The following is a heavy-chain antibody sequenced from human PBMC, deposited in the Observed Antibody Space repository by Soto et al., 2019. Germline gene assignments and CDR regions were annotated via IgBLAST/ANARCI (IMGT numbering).Heavy chain of an antibody. CDR1: GTFKSYS. Sequence: QVQLVQSGAEVKKPGSSVKVSCKASGTFKSYSITWVRQAPGQGLEGMGVITPMFGTINYAQKFQGRVTITADESTNTAYMELSSLRSGDTAVYYCARLRRETFLNDAFDIWGPGTMVTVSS. V-gene: IGHV1-69*01. CDR2: ITPMFGTI. CDR3: ARLRRETFLNDAFDI. J-gene: IGHJ3*02.